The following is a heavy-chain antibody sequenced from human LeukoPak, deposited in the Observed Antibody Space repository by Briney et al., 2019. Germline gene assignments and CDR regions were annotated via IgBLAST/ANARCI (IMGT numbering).Heavy chain of an antibody. D-gene: IGHD6-25*01. CDR2: ISSSGSTI. Sequence: GGSLRLSCAASGFRFRGYTMNWVRQAPGKGLEWVSYISSSGSTIYYADSVKGRFTISRDNAKNSLYLQMNSLRADDTAVYYCARFAAGGSYYYYMDVWGKGTTVTVSS. V-gene: IGHV3-48*01. CDR1: GFRFRGYT. J-gene: IGHJ6*03. CDR3: ARFAAGGSYYYYMDV.